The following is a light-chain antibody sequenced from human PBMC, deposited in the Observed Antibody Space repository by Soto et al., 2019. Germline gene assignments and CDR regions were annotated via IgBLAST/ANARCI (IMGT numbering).Light chain of an antibody. V-gene: IGLV2-14*01. CDR3: LSYSSSTSPYV. CDR2: DVT. Sequence: QSVLTQPASVSGSPGQSITISCTGTSSDVGGYNFVSWYQQHPGKAPKLMIYDVTNRPSGVSNRFSGSKSGNTASLTISGLQAEDEADYYCLSYSSSTSPYVLGTGTK. CDR1: SSDVGGYNF. J-gene: IGLJ1*01.